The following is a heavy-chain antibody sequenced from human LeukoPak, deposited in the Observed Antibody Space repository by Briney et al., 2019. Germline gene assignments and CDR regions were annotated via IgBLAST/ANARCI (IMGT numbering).Heavy chain of an antibody. Sequence: GGSLSPSCTPSGFTLADYAMSWVRQATGKGLEWVGFIRSKAYGGTTEYAASVKGRFTISRDDSKSIAYLQMNSLKNEGTAVYYCTSQDIVVVPAALRIDYWGQGTLVTVSP. V-gene: IGHV3-49*04. D-gene: IGHD2-2*01. CDR1: GFTLADYA. CDR3: TSQDIVVVPAALRIDY. CDR2: IRSKAYGGTT. J-gene: IGHJ4*02.